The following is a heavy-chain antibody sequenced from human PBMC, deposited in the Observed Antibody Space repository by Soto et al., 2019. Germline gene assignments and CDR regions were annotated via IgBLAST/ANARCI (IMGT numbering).Heavy chain of an antibody. CDR2: IYYSGST. D-gene: IGHD3-22*01. J-gene: IGHJ4*02. CDR3: ARRGGHSSGYCLDY. Sequence: QLQLQESGPGLVKPSETLSLTCTVSGGSISSSSYYWGWIRQPPGKGLEWIGSIYYSGSTYYNPSLKSRVTISVDTSKNQFSLKLSSVTAADTAVYYCARRGGHSSGYCLDYWGQGTLVTVSS. CDR1: GGSISSSSYY. V-gene: IGHV4-39*01.